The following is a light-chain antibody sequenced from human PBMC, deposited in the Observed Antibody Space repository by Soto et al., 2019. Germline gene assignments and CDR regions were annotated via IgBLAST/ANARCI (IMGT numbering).Light chain of an antibody. Sequence: EMVMTQSPATLSVSPGERATLSCRASQSVSSKVAWYQQTPGQAPRLLIYGASTRATGIPARFSGSGSGTEFTLTISSLQSEDFAVYYCQQYNNWPPWTFGQGTKVDIK. CDR1: QSVSSK. CDR2: GAS. V-gene: IGKV3-15*01. CDR3: QQYNNWPPWT. J-gene: IGKJ1*01.